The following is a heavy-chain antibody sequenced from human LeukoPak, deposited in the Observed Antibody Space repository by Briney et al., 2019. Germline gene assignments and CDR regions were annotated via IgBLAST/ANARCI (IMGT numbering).Heavy chain of an antibody. V-gene: IGHV3-11*01. CDR1: GFTFSDYY. J-gene: IGHJ4*02. D-gene: IGHD3-9*01. CDR2: ISSSGSTI. Sequence: PGGSLRLSCAASGFTFSDYYMSWIRHAPGKGLEWVSYISSSGSTIYYADSVKGRFTISRNNAKNSLYLQMNSLRAEDAAVYYCARDRGLRYFDGAFDYWGQGTLVTVSS. CDR3: ARDRGLRYFDGAFDY.